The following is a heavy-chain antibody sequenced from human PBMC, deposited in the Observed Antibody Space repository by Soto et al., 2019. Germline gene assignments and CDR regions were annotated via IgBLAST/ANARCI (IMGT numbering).Heavy chain of an antibody. D-gene: IGHD5-12*01. J-gene: IGHJ6*03. CDR3: GRELGGYDYLYYYYYMDV. V-gene: IGHV1-69*08. CDR2: IIPVLGMA. CDR1: GDIFDSLT. Sequence: QVQLVQSGAEMKKPGSSVKVSCQASGDIFDSLTINWVRQAPGQGLEWMGRIIPVLGMANYAQKFQGRVTIIADKSTSTVYMELSSLTSEDTAVYYCGRELGGYDYLYYYYYMDVWGEGTTVTVSS.